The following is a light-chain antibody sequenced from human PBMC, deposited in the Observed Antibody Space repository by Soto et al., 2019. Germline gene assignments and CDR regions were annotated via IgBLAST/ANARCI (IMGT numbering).Light chain of an antibody. CDR1: QSISSH. Sequence: DIQVTQSPSTLSASVGDRVTITCRASQSISSHLAWYRQKPGKAPNLLIFETSNLHVGVPSRISASGTGTEFTLTITNLQPDDFATSYCLQYDKSSPYTFGQGTNLEI. V-gene: IGKV1-5*03. J-gene: IGKJ2*01. CDR2: ETS. CDR3: LQYDKSSPYT.